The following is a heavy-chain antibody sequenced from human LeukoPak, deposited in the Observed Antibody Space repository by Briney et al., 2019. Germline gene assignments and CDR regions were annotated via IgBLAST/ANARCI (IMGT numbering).Heavy chain of an antibody. D-gene: IGHD5-18*01. J-gene: IGHJ4*02. CDR2: INHSGST. CDR1: GGSFSGYY. V-gene: IGHV4-34*01. CDR3: ARGYAAMVI. Sequence: PSETLSLTCAVCGGSFSGYYWSWIRLPPGKGLEWIGEINHSGSTNYNPSLKSRVTISVDTSKNQFSLKLSSVTAADTAVYYCARGYAAMVIWGQGTLVTVSS.